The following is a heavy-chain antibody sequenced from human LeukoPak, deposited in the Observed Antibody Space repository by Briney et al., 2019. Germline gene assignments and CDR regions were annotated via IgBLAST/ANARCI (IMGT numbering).Heavy chain of an antibody. CDR2: INPKSGGT. V-gene: IGHV1-2*02. CDR1: GYTFTGYY. D-gene: IGHD3-22*01. J-gene: IGHJ5*02. CDR3: AHSSGYYSWFDP. Sequence: ASVKVSCKASGYTFTGYYIYWVRQAPGQGLEWMGWINPKSGGTKYAQKFQGRVTMTRDTSISTAYMELSRLRSDDTAVYYCAHSSGYYSWFDPWGQGTLVTVSS.